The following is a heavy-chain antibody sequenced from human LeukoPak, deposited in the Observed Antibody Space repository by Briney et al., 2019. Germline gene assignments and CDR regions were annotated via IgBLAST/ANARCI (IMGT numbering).Heavy chain of an antibody. CDR1: GGSISSGSYY. CDR3: ARDPGGISTHFDN. D-gene: IGHD3-16*01. CDR2: IYTSGST. Sequence: PSETLSLTCTFSGGSISSGSYYWSWIRQPAGKGLEWIGRIYTSGSTNYNPSLKSRVTISVDTSKNQFSLKLSSVTAADTAVYYCARDPGGISTHFDNWGQGTLVTVSS. V-gene: IGHV4-61*02. J-gene: IGHJ4*02.